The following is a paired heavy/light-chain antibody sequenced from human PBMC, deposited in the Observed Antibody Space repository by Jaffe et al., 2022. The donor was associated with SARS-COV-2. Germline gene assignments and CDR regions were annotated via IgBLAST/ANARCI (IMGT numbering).Light chain of an antibody. CDR2: GKN. Sequence: SSELTQDPAVSVALGQTVRITCQGDSLRNYYASWYQQKPGQAPVLVIYGKNNRPSGIPDRFSGSSSGNTASLTITGAQAEDEADYYCNSRDSSGTRVFGGGTKLTVL. CDR1: SLRNYY. CDR3: NSRDSSGTRV. J-gene: IGLJ3*02. V-gene: IGLV3-19*01.
Heavy chain of an antibody. CDR2: IYYTGNT. CDR3: AREGTPNWFDP. Sequence: QVQLQESGPGLVKPSETLSLTCTVSGGSITSYYWSWIRQPPGKGLEWIGYIYYTGNTNYSPSLKSRLTMSVDMSKNQFSLRLSSVTAADTAVYYCAREGTPNWFDPWGQGTLVTVSS. V-gene: IGHV4-59*01. CDR1: GGSITSYY. J-gene: IGHJ5*02. D-gene: IGHD3-10*01.